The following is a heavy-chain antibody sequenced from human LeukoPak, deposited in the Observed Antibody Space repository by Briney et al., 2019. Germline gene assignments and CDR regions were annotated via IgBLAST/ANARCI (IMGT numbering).Heavy chain of an antibody. CDR3: ARDLIEMATNSDY. Sequence: GGSLRLSCAASGFTFSSYSMNWVRQAPGKGLEWVSSISSSSSYIYYADSVKGRFTISRDNAKNSLYLQMNSLRAEDTAVYYCARDLIEMATNSDYWGRGTLVTVSS. V-gene: IGHV3-21*01. D-gene: IGHD5-24*01. CDR2: ISSSSSYI. CDR1: GFTFSSYS. J-gene: IGHJ4*02.